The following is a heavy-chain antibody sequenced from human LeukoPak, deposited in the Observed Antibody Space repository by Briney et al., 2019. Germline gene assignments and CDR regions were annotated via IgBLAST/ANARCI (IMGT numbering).Heavy chain of an antibody. CDR3: ARSRPGYDY. CDR1: GFTFSNYV. J-gene: IGHJ4*01. Sequence: WGSPRLSCAASGFTFSNYVMSWVRQAPGKGLEWVSAISGSGSNTYNADSVEGRFTISRDNSKNTLYLQMNSLRAEDTAVYYCARSRPGYDYWGHRTLVTVSS. D-gene: IGHD5-12*01. CDR2: ISGSGSNT. V-gene: IGHV3-23*01.